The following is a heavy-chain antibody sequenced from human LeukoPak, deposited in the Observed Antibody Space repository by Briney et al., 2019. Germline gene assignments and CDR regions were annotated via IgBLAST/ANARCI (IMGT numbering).Heavy chain of an antibody. D-gene: IGHD5-24*01. J-gene: IGHJ4*02. CDR1: GFTFSNSL. Sequence: PGGSLRLSCAASGFTFSNSLMHCVRQVPGKGLVWVARIDIDGSTTHYADSVKGRFTISRDNAKNTLYLQMNILRAEDTAVYYCVRDRDGYNYWGQGTLVTVSS. CDR2: IDIDGSTT. CDR3: VRDRDGYNY. V-gene: IGHV3-74*01.